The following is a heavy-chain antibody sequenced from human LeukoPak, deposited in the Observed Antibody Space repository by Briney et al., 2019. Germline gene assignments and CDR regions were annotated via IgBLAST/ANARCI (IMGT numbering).Heavy chain of an antibody. V-gene: IGHV3-7*01. CDR3: ARGGAYNWFDP. CDR1: GFTFSRYW. J-gene: IGHJ5*02. Sequence: GGSLRLSCGVSGFTFSRYWMSWVRQAPGKGLEWVAHMNQDGSEKYYVDSVKGRFTVSRDNSKNTLYLQMNSLRAEDTAVYYCARGGAYNWFDPWGQGTLVTVSS. D-gene: IGHD2-21*01. CDR2: MNQDGSEK.